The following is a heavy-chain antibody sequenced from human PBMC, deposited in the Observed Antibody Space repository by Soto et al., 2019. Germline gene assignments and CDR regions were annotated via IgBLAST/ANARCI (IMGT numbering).Heavy chain of an antibody. J-gene: IGHJ4*02. Sequence: QVPLVESGGGVVQPGRSLRLSCAASGFTFSSYSMHWVRQAPGKGLEWVAVISYDGNNKYFADSVKGRFTISRDNSTNAPYLQMNRLRAEETAVYYCARETRASGGYPNFDYWGQGTLVTVSS. D-gene: IGHD3-22*01. CDR2: ISYDGNNK. V-gene: IGHV3-30-3*01. CDR1: GFTFSSYS. CDR3: ARETRASGGYPNFDY.